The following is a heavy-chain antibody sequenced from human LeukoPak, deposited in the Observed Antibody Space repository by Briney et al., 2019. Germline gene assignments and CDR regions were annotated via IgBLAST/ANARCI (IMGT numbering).Heavy chain of an antibody. V-gene: IGHV3-30-3*01. CDR1: GFTFSSYA. CDR3: ARGYYEFWNGMDV. Sequence: PGGSLRLSCAASGFTFSSYAMHWVRQAPGKGLEWVAVISYDGSNKYYADSVKGRFTISRDNSKNTLYLQMNSLRAEDTAVYYCARGYYEFWNGMDVWGQGTTVTVSS. D-gene: IGHD3-3*01. J-gene: IGHJ6*02. CDR2: ISYDGSNK.